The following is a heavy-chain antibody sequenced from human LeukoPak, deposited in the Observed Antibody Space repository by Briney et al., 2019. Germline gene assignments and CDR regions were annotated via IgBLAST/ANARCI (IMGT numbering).Heavy chain of an antibody. Sequence: SETLSLTCTVSGGSISSGGYYWSWIRQHPGKGLEWTGYIYYSGSTYYNPSLKSRVTISVDTSKNQFSLKLSSVTAADTAVYYCARGVPSVYYDSSGYYYSSGGAFDIWGQGTMVTVSS. CDR2: IYYSGST. CDR1: GGSISSGGYY. V-gene: IGHV4-31*03. CDR3: ARGVPSVYYDSSGYYYSSGGAFDI. J-gene: IGHJ3*02. D-gene: IGHD3-22*01.